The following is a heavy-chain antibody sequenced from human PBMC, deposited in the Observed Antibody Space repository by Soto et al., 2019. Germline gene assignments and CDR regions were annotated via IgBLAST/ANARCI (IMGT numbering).Heavy chain of an antibody. V-gene: IGHV1-46*01. J-gene: IGHJ5*02. Sequence: ASLKVSCKASGYTFTSYYMHWVRQSPGQGLEWMGIINPSGGSTSYAQKFQGRVTMTRDTSTSTVYMELSSLRSEDTAVYYCARAGTTIFGVVTWFDPWGQGNLVTVSS. D-gene: IGHD3-3*01. CDR2: INPSGGST. CDR1: GYTFTSYY. CDR3: ARAGTTIFGVVTWFDP.